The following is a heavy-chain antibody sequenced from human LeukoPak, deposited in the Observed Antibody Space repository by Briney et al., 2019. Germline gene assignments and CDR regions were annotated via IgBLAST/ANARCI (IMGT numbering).Heavy chain of an antibody. Sequence: ASVKVSCKASGYTFTGYYMHWVRQAPGQGLERMGWINPNSGGTNYAQKFQGRVTMTRDTSISTAYMELSRLRSDDTAVYYCASLYYYDSSGYYDAFDIWGQGTMVTVSS. J-gene: IGHJ3*02. CDR2: INPNSGGT. CDR3: ASLYYYDSSGYYDAFDI. CDR1: GYTFTGYY. D-gene: IGHD3-22*01. V-gene: IGHV1-2*02.